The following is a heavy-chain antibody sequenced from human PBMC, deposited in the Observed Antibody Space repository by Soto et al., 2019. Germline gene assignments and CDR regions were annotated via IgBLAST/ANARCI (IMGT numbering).Heavy chain of an antibody. J-gene: IGHJ4*02. D-gene: IGHD1-1*01. CDR1: GFTFSSYG. CDR3: AKDGGRTGTAGY. Sequence: QVQLVESGGGVVQPGRSLRLSCAASGFTFSSYGMHWVRRAPGKGLEWVAVISFDGSNEKYADSVKGRFTISRYNSNNTLYLQMNTLRAEDTALYYCAKDGGRTGTAGYWGQGTRVTVSS. V-gene: IGHV3-30*18. CDR2: ISFDGSNE.